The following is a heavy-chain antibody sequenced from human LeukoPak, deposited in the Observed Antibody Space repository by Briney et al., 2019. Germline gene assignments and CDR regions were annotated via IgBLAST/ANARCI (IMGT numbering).Heavy chain of an antibody. CDR1: GYSFTSYW. D-gene: IGHD6-19*01. CDR3: ARPAGYSSGWPRYFDY. V-gene: IGHV5-51*01. J-gene: IGHJ4*02. CDR2: IYPGDSDT. Sequence: GESLKISCKGSGYSFTSYWIGWVRQMPGKGLEWMGIIYPGDSDTRYSPSFQGQVTISADKSISTAYLQWGSLKASDTAMYYCARPAGYSSGWPRYFDYWGQGTLVTVSS.